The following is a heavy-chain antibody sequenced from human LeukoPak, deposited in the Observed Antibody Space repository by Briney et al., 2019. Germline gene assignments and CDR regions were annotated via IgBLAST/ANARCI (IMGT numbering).Heavy chain of an antibody. CDR2: INSDGSST. CDR3: ARVPAANPADY. Sequence: GGSLRLSCAASGFTLSSYWMHWVRQAPGKGLVWVSRINSDGSSTSYADSVKGRFTISRDNAKNTLYLQMNSLRAEDTAVYYCARVPAANPADYWGQGTLVTVSS. CDR1: GFTLSSYW. J-gene: IGHJ4*02. V-gene: IGHV3-74*01. D-gene: IGHD2-2*01.